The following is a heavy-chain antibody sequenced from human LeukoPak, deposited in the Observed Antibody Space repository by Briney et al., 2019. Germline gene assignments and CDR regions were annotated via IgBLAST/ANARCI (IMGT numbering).Heavy chain of an antibody. CDR3: SRESGPYSPFGH. J-gene: IGHJ4*02. Sequence: SGTLSLTCGVSGGSITTTNYWRWVRQSPGRGLEWIGEISLSGYTGFNPSLRGRVTMSLDESKNHLSLTLTSVTAADTAIYYRSRESGPYSPFGHWGQGILVTVTT. CDR1: GGSITTTNY. CDR2: ISLSGYT. V-gene: IGHV4-4*02. D-gene: IGHD1-26*01.